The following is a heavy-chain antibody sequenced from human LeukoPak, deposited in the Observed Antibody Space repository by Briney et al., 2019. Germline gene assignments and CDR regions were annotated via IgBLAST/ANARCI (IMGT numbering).Heavy chain of an antibody. D-gene: IGHD3-3*01. V-gene: IGHV3-66*02. Sequence: GGSLRLSCAASGFTVSSNYMSWVRQAPGKGLEWVSVIYSGGSTYYADSVKGRFTISRDNSKNTLYLQMNSQRAEDTAVYYCARDGAAYDFWSGRGMYYFDYWGQGTLVTVSS. CDR1: GFTVSSNY. CDR2: IYSGGST. J-gene: IGHJ4*02. CDR3: ARDGAAYDFWSGRGMYYFDY.